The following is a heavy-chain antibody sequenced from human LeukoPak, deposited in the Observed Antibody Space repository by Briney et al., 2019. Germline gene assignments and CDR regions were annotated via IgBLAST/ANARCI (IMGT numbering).Heavy chain of an antibody. CDR2: IYYSGST. D-gene: IGHD6-13*01. J-gene: IGHJ4*02. V-gene: IGHV4-59*01. Sequence: SETLSLTCTVSGDSISSYYWSWIRQPPGKGLEWIGYIYYSGSTNYNPSLKGRVTMSVDTSKNQFSLKLSSVTAADTAVYYCARIHSSSWFGDFDYWGQGTLVTVSS. CDR1: GDSISSYY. CDR3: ARIHSSSWFGDFDY.